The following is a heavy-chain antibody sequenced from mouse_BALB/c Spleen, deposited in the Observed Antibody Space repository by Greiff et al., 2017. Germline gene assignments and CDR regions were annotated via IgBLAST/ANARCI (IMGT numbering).Heavy chain of an antibody. CDR2: INPSTGYT. CDR3: ARSIYDGYYWFAY. Sequence: VQLKESGAELAKPGASVKMSCKASGYTFTSYWMHWVKQRPGQGLEWIGYINPSTGYTEYNQKFKDKATLTADKSSSTAYMQLSSLTSEDSAVYYCARSIYDGYYWFAYWGQGTLVTVSA. V-gene: IGHV1-7*01. J-gene: IGHJ3*01. D-gene: IGHD2-3*01. CDR1: GYTFTSYW.